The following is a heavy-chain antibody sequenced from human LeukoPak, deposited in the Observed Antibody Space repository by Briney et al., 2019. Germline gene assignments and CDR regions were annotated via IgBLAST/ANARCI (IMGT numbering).Heavy chain of an antibody. D-gene: IGHD6-13*01. CDR2: INPNSGGT. J-gene: IGHJ4*02. CDR1: GYTFAGYY. CDR3: ARSIAAAGTCVY. V-gene: IGHV1-2*06. Sequence: GASVKVSCKASGYTFAGYYLHWVRQAPGQGLEWMGRINPNSGGTNYAQKFQGRVTMTRDTSISTAYMELSRLRSDDTAVYYCARSIAAAGTCVYWGQGTLVTVSS.